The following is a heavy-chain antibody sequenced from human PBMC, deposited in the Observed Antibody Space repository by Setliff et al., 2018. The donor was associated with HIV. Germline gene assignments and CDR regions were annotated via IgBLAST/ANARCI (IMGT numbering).Heavy chain of an antibody. J-gene: IGHJ4*02. D-gene: IGHD1-26*01. V-gene: IGHV4-39*01. CDR2: IYYSGST. Sequence: LSLTCTVSGGSISSSSYYWGWIRQPPGKGLEWIGSIYYSGSTYYNPSLKSRVTISVDTSKNQFSLKLSSVTAADTAVYYCARHAPSGSYLPLLDYWGQGTLVTVSS. CDR1: GGSISSSSYY. CDR3: ARHAPSGSYLPLLDY.